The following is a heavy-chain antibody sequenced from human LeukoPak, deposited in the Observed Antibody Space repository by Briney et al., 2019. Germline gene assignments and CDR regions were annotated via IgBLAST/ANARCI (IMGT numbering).Heavy chain of an antibody. CDR1: GFTFSSYA. V-gene: IGHV3-30*04. J-gene: IGHJ4*02. Sequence: GGSLRFSCAASGFTFSSYAMHWVRQAPGKGLEWVAVISYDGSNKYYADSVKGRFTISRDNSKNTLYLQMNSLRAEDTAVYYCAKSDTAMVLHVDYWGQGTLVTVSS. D-gene: IGHD5-18*01. CDR3: AKSDTAMVLHVDY. CDR2: ISYDGSNK.